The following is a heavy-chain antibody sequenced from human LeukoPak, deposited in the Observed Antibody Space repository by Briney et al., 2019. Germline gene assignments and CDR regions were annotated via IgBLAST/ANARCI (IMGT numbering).Heavy chain of an antibody. Sequence: GASVKVSCKASGYTFTSYDINWVRQATGQGLEWMGWTNPNSGNTGYAQKFQGRVTITRNTSISTAYMELSSLRSDDTAVYFCARNRAIFGVATDAFDIWGLGTMVTVSS. CDR2: TNPNSGNT. CDR3: ARNRAIFGVATDAFDI. J-gene: IGHJ3*02. CDR1: GYTFTSYD. D-gene: IGHD3-3*01. V-gene: IGHV1-8*03.